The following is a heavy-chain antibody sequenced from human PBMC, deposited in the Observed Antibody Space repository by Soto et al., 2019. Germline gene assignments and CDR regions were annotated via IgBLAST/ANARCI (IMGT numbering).Heavy chain of an antibody. CDR3: ARGGFFYSADKHPREHNWFDP. CDR1: GGSFSGYY. Sequence: PSETLSLTCAVYGGSFSGYYWSWIRQPPGKGLEWIGEINHSGSTNYNPSLKSRVTISVDTSKNQFSLKLSSVTAADTAVYYCARGGFFYSADKHPREHNWFDPWGQGTLVTVSS. V-gene: IGHV4-34*01. D-gene: IGHD1-26*01. J-gene: IGHJ5*02. CDR2: INHSGST.